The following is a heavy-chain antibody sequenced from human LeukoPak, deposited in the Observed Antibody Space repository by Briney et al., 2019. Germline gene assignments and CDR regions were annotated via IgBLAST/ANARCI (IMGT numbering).Heavy chain of an antibody. Sequence: SETLSLTCTVSGGSVSSGSYYWGWIRQPPGKGLEWIGSIYHSGSTYYNPSLKSRVTISVDTSKNQFSLKLSSVTAADTAVYYCARDSRASGIFDYWGQGTLVTVSS. D-gene: IGHD1-26*01. J-gene: IGHJ4*02. V-gene: IGHV4-39*07. CDR1: GGSVSSGSYY. CDR2: IYHSGST. CDR3: ARDSRASGIFDY.